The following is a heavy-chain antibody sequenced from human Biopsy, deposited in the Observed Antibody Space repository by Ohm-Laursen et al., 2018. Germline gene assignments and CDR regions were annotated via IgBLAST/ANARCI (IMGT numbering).Heavy chain of an antibody. J-gene: IGHJ4*02. CDR2: ITYTGYT. CDR3: ARGSDDFGGLYFPR. V-gene: IGHV4-59*11. D-gene: IGHD4-23*01. CDR1: GGSFTGHY. Sequence: SQTLSLTCAVSGGSFTGHYWSWIRQPPGKGLEWIGHITYTGYTSYNASLKSRVTISVDTSRNHFSLRMSSLTAAAPAVYYCARGSDDFGGLYFPRWGQGTLLTVSS.